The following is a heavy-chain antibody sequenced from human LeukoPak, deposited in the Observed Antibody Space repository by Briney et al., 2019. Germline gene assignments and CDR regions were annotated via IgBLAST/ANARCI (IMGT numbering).Heavy chain of an antibody. CDR1: GGSISSYY. J-gene: IGHJ3*02. CDR3: ARNRYIPPDAFDI. Sequence: PSETLSLTCTVSGGSISSYYWSWIRQPPGKGLEWIGYIYYSGSTNYNPSLKSRVTISVDTSKNQFSLKLSSVAAADTAVYYCARNRYIPPDAFDIWGQGTMVTVSS. D-gene: IGHD1-1*01. V-gene: IGHV4-59*01. CDR2: IYYSGST.